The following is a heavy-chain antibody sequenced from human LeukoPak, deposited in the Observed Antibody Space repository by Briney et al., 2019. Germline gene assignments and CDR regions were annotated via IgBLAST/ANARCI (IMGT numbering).Heavy chain of an antibody. CDR1: GDSVSSGDYY. D-gene: IGHD1-1*01. Sequence: PSETPSLTCSVSGDSVSSGDYYWNWIRQPPGKELEWIGYILHSGSTNYNPSLNSRVTISLDTSKNHFSLRLTSVTAADTAVYFCAKGPREGTEYNYFDPWGQGTLVTVSS. CDR3: AKGPREGTEYNYFDP. J-gene: IGHJ5*02. CDR2: ILHSGST. V-gene: IGHV4-61*03.